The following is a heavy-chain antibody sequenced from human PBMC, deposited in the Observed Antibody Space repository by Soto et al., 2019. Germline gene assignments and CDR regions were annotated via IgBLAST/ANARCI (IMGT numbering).Heavy chain of an antibody. Sequence: SETLSLTCTVSGGSISSGGYYWSWIRQHPGKGLEWIGYIYYSGSTYYNPSLKSRVTISVDTSKNQFSLKLSSVTAADTAVYYCARFNPYYYYYGMDVWGQGTTVTVSS. CDR1: GGSISSGGYY. V-gene: IGHV4-31*03. J-gene: IGHJ6*02. CDR3: ARFNPYYYYYGMDV. CDR2: IYYSGST.